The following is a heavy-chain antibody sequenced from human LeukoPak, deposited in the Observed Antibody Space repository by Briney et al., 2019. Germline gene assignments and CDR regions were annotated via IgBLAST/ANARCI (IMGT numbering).Heavy chain of an antibody. D-gene: IGHD2-2*01. CDR2: IYHSGST. J-gene: IGHJ3*02. Sequence: SQTLSLTCAVSGGSISSGGYSWSWIRQPPGKGLEWIGYIYHSGSTYYNPSLKSRVTISVDRSKNQFSLKLSSVTAADTAVYYCARGIVVVPAAKVGHAFDIWGQGTMVTASS. V-gene: IGHV4-30-2*01. CDR1: GGSISSGGYS. CDR3: ARGIVVVPAAKVGHAFDI.